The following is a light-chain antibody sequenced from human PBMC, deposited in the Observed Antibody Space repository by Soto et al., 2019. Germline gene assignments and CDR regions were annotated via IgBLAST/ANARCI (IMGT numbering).Light chain of an antibody. CDR2: EAS. CDR3: QQYNDWPLT. V-gene: IGKV3-11*01. CDR1: QSVSSY. Sequence: EIVLTQSPATLSLSPGERATLSCRASQSVSSYLAWYQQKPGQAPRLLMYEASTRPTGIPARFSGGGSGTDFTLPISSLEPEDFAVYYCQQYNDWPLTFGQGTKV. J-gene: IGKJ1*01.